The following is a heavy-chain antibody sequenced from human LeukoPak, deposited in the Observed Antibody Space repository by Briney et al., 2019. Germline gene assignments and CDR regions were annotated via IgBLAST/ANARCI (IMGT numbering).Heavy chain of an antibody. CDR1: RFTFSSYW. CDR3: ARDYQGHFEY. D-gene: IGHD2-2*01. V-gene: IGHV3-7*05. Sequence: PGGSLRLSCAASRFTFSSYWMSWVRQAPGEGLEWVANINQDGGEKYYVDSVKGRFTISRDNAKNSLYLQMNSLRVEDTAVYYCARDYQGHFEYWGQGTLVTVSS. CDR2: INQDGGEK. J-gene: IGHJ4*02.